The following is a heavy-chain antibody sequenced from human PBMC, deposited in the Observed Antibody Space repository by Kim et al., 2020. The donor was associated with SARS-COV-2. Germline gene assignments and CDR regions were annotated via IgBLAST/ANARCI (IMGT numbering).Heavy chain of an antibody. D-gene: IGHD3-10*01. CDR3: ARSVHGSGSYYGAFDI. V-gene: IGHV1-2*06. J-gene: IGHJ3*02. CDR2: INPNSGGT. CDR1: GYTFTGYY. Sequence: ASVKVSCKASGYTFTGYYMHWVRQAPGQGLEWMGRINPNSGGTNYAQKFQGRVTMTRDTSISTAYMELSRLRSDDTAVYYCARSVHGSGSYYGAFDIWGQGTMVTVSS.